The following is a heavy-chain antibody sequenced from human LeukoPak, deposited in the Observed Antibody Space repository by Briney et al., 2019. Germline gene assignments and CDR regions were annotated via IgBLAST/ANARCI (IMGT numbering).Heavy chain of an antibody. CDR1: GGSISSGSYY. CDR2: IYTSGST. V-gene: IGHV4-61*02. J-gene: IGHJ6*03. CDR3: TRGSIAYYYMDV. Sequence: PSETLSLTCTVSGGSISSGSYYWSWIRQPAGKGLEWIGRIYTSGSTNYNPSLKSRVTISVDTSKNQFSLKLSSVTAADTAVYYCTRGSIAYYYMDVWGKGTTVTISS. D-gene: IGHD3-22*01.